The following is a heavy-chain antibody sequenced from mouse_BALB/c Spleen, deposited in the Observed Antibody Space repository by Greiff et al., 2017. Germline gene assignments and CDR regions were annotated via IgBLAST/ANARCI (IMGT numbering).Heavy chain of an antibody. CDR2: ISSGSSTI. CDR1: GFTFSSFG. V-gene: IGHV5-17*02. Sequence: EVHLVASGGGLVQPGGSRKLSCAASGFTFSSFGMHWVRQAPEKGLEWVAYISSGSSTIYYADTVKGRFTISRDNPKNTLFLQMTSLRSEDTAMYYCARGNYYGSSLFDYWGQGTTLTVSA. CDR3: ARGNYYGSSLFDY. J-gene: IGHJ2*01. D-gene: IGHD1-1*01.